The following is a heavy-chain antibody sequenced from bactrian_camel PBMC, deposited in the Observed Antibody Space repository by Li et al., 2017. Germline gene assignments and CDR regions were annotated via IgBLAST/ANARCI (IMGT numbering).Heavy chain of an antibody. CDR2: IDNDGTT. Sequence: HVQLVESGGGSVQAGGSLRLSCAASGYTYSSNVMGWFRQAPGKEREAVAAIDNDGTTQYADSVRGRFTISYDPDAKTLSLQMDSLKPDDSGVYHCAAVAFDCPVRWTTPNFFDYWGQGTQVTVS. V-gene: IGHV3S53*01. CDR1: GYTYSSNV. J-gene: IGHJ6*01. CDR3: AAVAFDCPVRWTTPNFFDY. D-gene: IGHD2*01.